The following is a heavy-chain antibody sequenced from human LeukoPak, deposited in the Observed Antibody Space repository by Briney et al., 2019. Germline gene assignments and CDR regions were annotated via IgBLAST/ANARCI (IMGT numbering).Heavy chain of an antibody. V-gene: IGHV1-69*05. CDR1: GGTFSSYA. CDR2: IIPIFGTA. D-gene: IGHD1-26*01. J-gene: IGHJ5*02. Sequence: ASVKVSCKASGGTFSSYAISWVRQAPGQGLEWMGGIIPIFGTANYAQKFQGRVTITTDESTSTAYMELSSLRSEDTAVYYCARGRGGSYRNWFDPWGQGTLVTVSS. CDR3: ARGRGGSYRNWFDP.